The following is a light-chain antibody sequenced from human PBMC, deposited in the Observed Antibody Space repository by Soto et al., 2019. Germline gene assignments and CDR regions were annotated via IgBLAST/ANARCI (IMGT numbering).Light chain of an antibody. V-gene: IGKV3-11*01. CDR1: QSVSSY. Sequence: EMVLTQSPATLSLSPGERATLSCRASQSVSSYLAWYQQKPGQAPRLLIYDASNRATGIPARFSGSGSGTDFTLTISSLEPEDFAVYYCQQRSNGPITFGQGTKLEIK. CDR3: QQRSNGPIT. CDR2: DAS. J-gene: IGKJ2*01.